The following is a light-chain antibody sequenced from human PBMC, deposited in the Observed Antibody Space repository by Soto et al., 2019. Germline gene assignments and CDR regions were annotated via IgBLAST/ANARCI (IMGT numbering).Light chain of an antibody. CDR2: KSS. CDR1: QSVSIW. CDR3: LQDYNYPRT. J-gene: IGKJ1*01. V-gene: IGKV1-5*03. Sequence: DIQMTQSPSTLSASEGYRVTIPCRASQSVSIWLAWYQQKPGRAPKLLIYKSSILESGVPSRFSGSGSGTDFTLTISSLQPEDFATYYCLQDYNYPRTFGQGTKVDIK.